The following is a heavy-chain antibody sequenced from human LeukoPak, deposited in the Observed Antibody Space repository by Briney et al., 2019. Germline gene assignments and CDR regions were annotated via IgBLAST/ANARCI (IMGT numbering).Heavy chain of an antibody. Sequence: SETLSLTCTVSGASLSSSSYYWGWIRQPPGKGLEWIGNIYYSGSTYYNPSLKSRVTLSVDMSKNQLSLKLSSVTAAGTAVYYCTRRHYHLLTGYYQSDHWGQGILVTVSS. V-gene: IGHV4-39*01. CDR1: GASLSSSSYY. J-gene: IGHJ4*02. D-gene: IGHD3-9*01. CDR2: IYYSGST. CDR3: TRRHYHLLTGYYQSDH.